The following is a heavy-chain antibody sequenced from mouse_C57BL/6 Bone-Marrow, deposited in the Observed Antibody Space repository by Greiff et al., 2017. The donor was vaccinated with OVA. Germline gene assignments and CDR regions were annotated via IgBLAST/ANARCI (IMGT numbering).Heavy chain of an antibody. J-gene: IGHJ2*01. CDR3: ARSDYYGSSSYFDY. CDR1: GYTFTDYY. CDR2: INPNNGGT. V-gene: IGHV1-26*01. Sequence: VQLQQPGAELVKPGASVKISCKASGYTFTDYYMNWVKQSHGKSLEWIGDINPNNGGTSYNQKFKGKATLTVDKSSSTAYMELRSLTSEDSAVYYCARSDYYGSSSYFDYWGQGTTLTVSS. D-gene: IGHD1-1*01.